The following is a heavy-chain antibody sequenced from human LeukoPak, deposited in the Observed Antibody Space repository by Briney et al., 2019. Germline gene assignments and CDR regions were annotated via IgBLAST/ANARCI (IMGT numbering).Heavy chain of an antibody. CDR1: GGSFSGYY. CDR2: INHSGST. J-gene: IGHJ4*02. CDR3: ARGYGSGWYRGPRDFDY. Sequence: TSETLSLTCVVYGGSFSGYYWSWIRQPPGKGLEWIGEINHSGSTNYNPSLKSRVTISVDTSKNQFSLKLSSVTAADTAVYYCARGYGSGWYRGPRDFDYWGQGTLVTVSS. V-gene: IGHV4-34*01. D-gene: IGHD6-19*01.